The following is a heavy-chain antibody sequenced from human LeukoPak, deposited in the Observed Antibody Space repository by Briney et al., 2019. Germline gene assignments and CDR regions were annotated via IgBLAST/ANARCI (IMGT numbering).Heavy chain of an antibody. J-gene: IGHJ4*02. Sequence: GGSLRLSCAASGFTFSDYYMSWIRQAPGKGLEWVSYINSSGSTIYYADSVKGRFTIFRDNAKNSLYLQMNSLRAEDTAVYYCARDPSSGWYGDYWGEGTLVTVSS. CDR3: ARDPSSGWYGDY. CDR1: GFTFSDYY. CDR2: INSSGSTI. V-gene: IGHV3-11*04. D-gene: IGHD6-19*01.